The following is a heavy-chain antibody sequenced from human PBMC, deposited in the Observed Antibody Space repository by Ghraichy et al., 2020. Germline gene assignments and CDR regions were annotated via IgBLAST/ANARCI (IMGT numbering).Heavy chain of an antibody. Sequence: GESLNISCAASGFIFTDYYMSWIRQAPGKGLEWVSYISGSGTTINYADSVKGRFTMSRDNAKNSLSLQMNSLSAEDTAVYYCVRDSAYSGYAWGQGTLVTVSS. CDR3: VRDSAYSGYA. J-gene: IGHJ5*02. V-gene: IGHV3-11*01. D-gene: IGHD5-12*01. CDR2: ISGSGTTI. CDR1: GFIFTDYY.